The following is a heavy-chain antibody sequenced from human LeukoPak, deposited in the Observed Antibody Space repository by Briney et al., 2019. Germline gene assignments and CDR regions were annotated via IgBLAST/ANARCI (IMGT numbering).Heavy chain of an antibody. D-gene: IGHD5-12*01. CDR3: ASAYSGYENYYYYMDV. CDR1: GFTFDDYG. V-gene: IGHV3-20*04. J-gene: IGHJ6*03. Sequence: SGGSLRLSCAASGFTFDDYGMSWVRQAPGKGLEWVSGINWNGGNTGYADSVKGRFTISRDNAKNSLYLQMNSLRAEDTALYYCASAYSGYENYYYYMDVWGKGTTVTVSS. CDR2: INWNGGNT.